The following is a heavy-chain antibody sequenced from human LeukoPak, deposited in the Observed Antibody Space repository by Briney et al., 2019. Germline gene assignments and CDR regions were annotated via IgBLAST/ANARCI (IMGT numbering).Heavy chain of an antibody. V-gene: IGHV3-53*05. CDR3: ARPSSKDIVVVPAAITY. D-gene: IGHD2-2*01. CDR2: IYSGGST. Sequence: PGGSLRLSCAASGFTVSSNYMSWVRQAPGKGLEGVSVIYSGGSTYYADSVKGRFTISRDNSKNTLYLQMHSLRAEDTAVYYCARPSSKDIVVVPAAITYWGQGTLVTVSS. J-gene: IGHJ4*02. CDR1: GFTVSSNY.